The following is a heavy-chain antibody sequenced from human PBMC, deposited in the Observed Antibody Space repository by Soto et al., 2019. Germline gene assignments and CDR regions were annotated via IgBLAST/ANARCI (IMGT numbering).Heavy chain of an antibody. Sequence: QVQLQESGPGLVKPSQTLSLTCTVSGGSISSGDYYWSWIRQPPGKGLEWIGYIYYSGSTYYNPSLRSRVTLSVNTSNNQFSLKLSSVTAAATAGYYCARASPVVTDVWGQGTTVTVSS. CDR3: ARASPVVTDV. D-gene: IGHD5-18*01. CDR2: IYYSGST. J-gene: IGHJ6*02. V-gene: IGHV4-30-4*01. CDR1: GGSISSGDYY.